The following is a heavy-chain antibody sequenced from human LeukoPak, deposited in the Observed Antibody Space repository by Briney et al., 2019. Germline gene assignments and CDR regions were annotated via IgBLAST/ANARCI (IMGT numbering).Heavy chain of an antibody. D-gene: IGHD6-13*01. V-gene: IGHV1-2*02. J-gene: IGHJ4*02. CDR3: AGASITAAAANFGH. Sequence: GASVKVSCKASGYSFAAYYIHWVRQVPGQGLEWLGWIYPNSGDTNYAQKFQGRVTMTRDTSISTAYMELSRLRSDDTAVYYCAGASITAAAANFGHWGQGTLVTVSS. CDR2: IYPNSGDT. CDR1: GYSFAAYY.